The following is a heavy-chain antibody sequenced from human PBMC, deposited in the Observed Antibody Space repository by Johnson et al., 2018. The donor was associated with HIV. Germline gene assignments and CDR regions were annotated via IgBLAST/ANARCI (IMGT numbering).Heavy chain of an antibody. Sequence: QVQLVESGGGVVQPGGSLRLSCAASAFNFNTCGMDWVRQAPGKGLEWVAFIRYDGSSKYYADSVKGRFTVSRDNSKNTLYLQMKSLRPEDTAVYYCAKESKWESRTPHAFDLWGQGTMVTVSS. V-gene: IGHV3-30*02. CDR3: AKESKWESRTPHAFDL. CDR2: IRYDGSSK. CDR1: AFNFNTCG. J-gene: IGHJ3*01. D-gene: IGHD1-26*01.